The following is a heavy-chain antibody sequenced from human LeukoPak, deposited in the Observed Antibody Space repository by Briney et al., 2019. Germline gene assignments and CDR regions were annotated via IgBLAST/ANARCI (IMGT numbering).Heavy chain of an antibody. Sequence: SQTLSLTCTVSGDSISGGSYYWSWIRQPAGKGLEWIGRIYTSGSTNYNPSLKSRVTISVDTSKNQFSLKLSSVTAADTAVYYCARVFESSGYSDAFDIWGQGTMVTVSS. CDR3: ARVFESSGYSDAFDI. CDR2: IYTSGST. D-gene: IGHD3-22*01. CDR1: GDSISGGSYY. V-gene: IGHV4-61*02. J-gene: IGHJ3*02.